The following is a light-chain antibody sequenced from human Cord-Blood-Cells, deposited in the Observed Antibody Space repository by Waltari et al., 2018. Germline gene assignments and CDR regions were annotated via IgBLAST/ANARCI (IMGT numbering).Light chain of an antibody. CDR3: MQALQTPRT. V-gene: IGKV2-28*01. Sequence: DIVMTLSPLPLPVPPGEQASIPCRSSQSLLHSNGYNYMDWYLQKPGQSPQLLIYLGSNRASGVPDMFSGSGSGTDFTLKISRVEAEDVGVYYCMQALQTPRTFGQGTKVEIK. CDR2: LGS. J-gene: IGKJ1*01. CDR1: QSLLHSNGYNY.